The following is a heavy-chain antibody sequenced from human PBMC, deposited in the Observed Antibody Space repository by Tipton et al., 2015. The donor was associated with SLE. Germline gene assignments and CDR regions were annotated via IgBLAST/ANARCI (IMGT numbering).Heavy chain of an antibody. D-gene: IGHD2-8*01. CDR1: GDSVSSNSAS. CDR2: TYYRSKWYN. J-gene: IGHJ2*01. Sequence: GLVKPSQTLSLTCAISGDSVSSNSASWNWIRQSPSRGLEWLGRTYYRSKWYNDYAVSVKSRITISPDTSKNQFSLQLNSVTPEDTAVYYCAREEREWTHGYFDLWGRGTLVTVSS. V-gene: IGHV6-1*01. CDR3: AREEREWTHGYFDL.